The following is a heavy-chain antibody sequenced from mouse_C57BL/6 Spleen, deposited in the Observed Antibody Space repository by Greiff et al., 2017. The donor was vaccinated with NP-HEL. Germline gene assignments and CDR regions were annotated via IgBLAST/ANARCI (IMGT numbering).Heavy chain of an antibody. D-gene: IGHD1-1*01. J-gene: IGHJ4*01. CDR1: GYTFTSYW. CDR3: ARHLLLRGGAMDY. CDR2: IDPSDSYT. V-gene: IGHV1-50*01. Sequence: VQLQQPGAELVKPGASVKLSCKASGYTFTSYWMQWVKQRPGQGLEWIGEIDPSDSYTNYNQKFKGKATLTVDTSSSTAYMQLSSLTSEDSAVYYCARHLLLRGGAMDYWGQGTSVTVSS.